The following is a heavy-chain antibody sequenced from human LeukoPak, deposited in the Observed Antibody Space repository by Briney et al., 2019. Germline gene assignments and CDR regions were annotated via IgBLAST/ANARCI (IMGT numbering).Heavy chain of an antibody. J-gene: IGHJ5*02. D-gene: IGHD6-19*01. V-gene: IGHV6-1*01. CDR3: AGGYSSGGKWFDP. CDR1: GDSVSSHSAA. CDR2: TYYRSKWYN. Sequence: SQTLSLTCAISGDSVSSHSAAWNWIRQSPSRGLEWLGRTYYRSKWYNDYAVSVKSRITINPDTSKNQFSLQLSSVTPEDTAVYYCAGGYSSGGKWFDPWGQGTLVTVSS.